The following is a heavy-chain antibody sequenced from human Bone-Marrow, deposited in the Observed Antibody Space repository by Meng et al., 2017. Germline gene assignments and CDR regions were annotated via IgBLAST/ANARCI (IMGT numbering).Heavy chain of an antibody. CDR3: ARFLGSGTYTDWFDP. D-gene: IGHD3-10*01. V-gene: IGHV3-66*02. CDR1: GFTCSDYY. Sequence: GESLKISCAVSGFTCSDYYMRWVRQAPGQGLEWVSVIYSGGITYYGDSVKGRFTISRDNSKNTLYLQMNSLRPEDTAVYYCARFLGSGTYTDWFDPWGQGTLVTVSS. CDR2: IYSGGIT. J-gene: IGHJ5*02.